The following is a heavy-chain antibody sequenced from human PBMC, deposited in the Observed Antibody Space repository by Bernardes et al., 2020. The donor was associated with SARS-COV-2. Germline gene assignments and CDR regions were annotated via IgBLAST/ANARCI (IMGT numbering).Heavy chain of an antibody. CDR3: ARGNVDIVATTRPAYYFDY. Sequence: SETLSLTCTVSGGSISSYYWSWIRQPPGKGLEWIGYIYYSGSTNYNPSLKSRVTISVDTSKNQFSLKLSSVTAADTAVYYCARGNVDIVATTRPAYYFDYWGQGTLVTVSS. J-gene: IGHJ4*02. V-gene: IGHV4-59*08. D-gene: IGHD5-12*01. CDR2: IYYSGST. CDR1: GGSISSYY.